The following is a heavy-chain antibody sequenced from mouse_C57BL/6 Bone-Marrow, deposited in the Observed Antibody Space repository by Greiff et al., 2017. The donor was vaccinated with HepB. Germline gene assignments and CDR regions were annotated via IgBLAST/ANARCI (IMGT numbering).Heavy chain of an antibody. V-gene: IGHV5-4*01. CDR2: ISDGGSYT. CDR1: GFTFSSYA. J-gene: IGHJ2*01. Sequence: EVHLVESGGGLVKPGGSLKLSCAASGFTFSSYAMSWVRQTPEKRLEWVATISDGGSYTYYPDNVKGRFTISRDNAKNNLYLEMSHLKSEDTAMYYCARVVITTVVEDYFDYWGQGTTLTVSS. D-gene: IGHD1-1*01. CDR3: ARVVITTVVEDYFDY.